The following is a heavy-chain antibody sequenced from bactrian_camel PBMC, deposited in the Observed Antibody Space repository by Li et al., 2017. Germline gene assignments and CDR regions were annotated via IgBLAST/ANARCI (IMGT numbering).Heavy chain of an antibody. V-gene: IGHV3S53*01. Sequence: HVQLVESGGGSVQAGGSLRLSCAASGYNYCSYDMSWYRQAQGKEREFVSAIDSGGSTTYADSVKGRFTISQGNAKNTLFLQLNSPKTEDTALYYCTKGDYYAFPNWGQGTQVTVS. CDR1: GYNYCSYD. J-gene: IGHJ4*01. CDR2: IDSGGST. D-gene: IGHD3*01. CDR3: TKGDYYAFPN.